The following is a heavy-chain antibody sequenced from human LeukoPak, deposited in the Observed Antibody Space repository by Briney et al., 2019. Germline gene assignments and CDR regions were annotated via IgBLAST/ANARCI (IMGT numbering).Heavy chain of an antibody. CDR2: MNPNSGNT. V-gene: IGHV1-8*01. CDR3: ARGLRREQQLLRAFDY. J-gene: IGHJ4*02. Sequence: ASVRVSCKASGYTFANYDINWVRQASGQGLEWMGWMNPNSGNTGSAQKFQGRVTMTSNTSISTAYMELSSLRSEDTAVYYCARGLRREQQLLRAFDYWGQGTPVTVSS. CDR1: GYTFANYD. D-gene: IGHD6-13*01.